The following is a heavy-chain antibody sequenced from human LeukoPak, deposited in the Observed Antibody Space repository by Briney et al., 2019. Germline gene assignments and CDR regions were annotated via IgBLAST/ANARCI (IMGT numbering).Heavy chain of an antibody. CDR2: ISSSSSYI. V-gene: IGHV3-21*01. CDR1: GFTFSSYS. CDR3: AREGSSGWNPYYYYGMDV. J-gene: IGHJ6*02. D-gene: IGHD6-19*01. Sequence: GGSLRLSCAASGFTFSSYSMNWVRQAPGKGLEWVSSISSSSSYIYYADSVKGRFTISRDNAKNSLYLQMNSLRAEDTAVYYCAREGSSGWNPYYYYGMDVWGQGTTVTVSS.